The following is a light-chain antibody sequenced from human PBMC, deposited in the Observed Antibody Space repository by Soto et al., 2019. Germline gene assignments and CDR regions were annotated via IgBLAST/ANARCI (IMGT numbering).Light chain of an antibody. J-gene: IGKJ3*01. Sequence: EILLTQSPATLSLSPGERATLSCRASQSVNNYLAWYQQSPGQAPRLLIYDASNRATGIPARFSGSGPGTDSTLTISSLEPEDFAVYYCQHRNNSPFSFGPGTKVDI. CDR3: QHRNNSPFS. CDR1: QSVNNY. CDR2: DAS. V-gene: IGKV3-11*01.